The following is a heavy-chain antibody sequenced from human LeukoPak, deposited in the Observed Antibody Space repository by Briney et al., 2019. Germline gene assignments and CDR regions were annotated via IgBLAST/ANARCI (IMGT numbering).Heavy chain of an antibody. V-gene: IGHV1-2*02. CDR3: ARDRDYGEGYYYYYYGMDV. D-gene: IGHD4-17*01. CDR2: INPNSGGT. Sequence: ASVKVSCKASGYTFTGYYMHWVRQAPGQGLEWVGWINPNSGGTNYAQKFQGRVTMTRDTSISTAYMELSRLRSDDTAVYYCARDRDYGEGYYYYYYGMDVWGQGTTVTVSS. J-gene: IGHJ6*02. CDR1: GYTFTGYY.